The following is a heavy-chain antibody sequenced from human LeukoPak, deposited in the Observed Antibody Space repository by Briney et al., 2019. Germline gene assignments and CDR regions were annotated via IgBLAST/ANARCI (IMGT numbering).Heavy chain of an antibody. J-gene: IGHJ5*02. D-gene: IGHD1-20*01. CDR2: IIPIFGTA. CDR1: GGTFSSYA. Sequence: ASVKVSCKASGGTFSSYAISWVRQAPGQGLERMGGIIPIFGTANYAQKFQGRVTITTDESTSTAYMELSSLRSEDTAVYYCARDVTGTPNWFDPWGQGTLVTVSS. V-gene: IGHV1-69*05. CDR3: ARDVTGTPNWFDP.